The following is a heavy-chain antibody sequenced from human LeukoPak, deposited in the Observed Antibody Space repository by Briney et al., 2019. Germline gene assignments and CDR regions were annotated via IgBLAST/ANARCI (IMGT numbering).Heavy chain of an antibody. CDR1: GGSISSSSYY. J-gene: IGHJ5*02. V-gene: IGHV4-39*07. CDR2: IYYSGST. D-gene: IGHD2-2*01. CDR3: ARESGVVPAANWFDP. Sequence: KTSETLSLTCTVSGGSISSSSYYWGWIRQPPGKGLEWIGRIYYSGSTYYNPSLKSRVTISVDTSKNQFSLKLSSVTAADTAVYYCARESGVVPAANWFDPWGQGTLVTVSS.